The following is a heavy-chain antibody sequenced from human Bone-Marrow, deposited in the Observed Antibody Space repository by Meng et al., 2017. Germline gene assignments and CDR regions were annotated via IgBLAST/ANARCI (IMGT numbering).Heavy chain of an antibody. D-gene: IGHD3-22*01. Sequence: ETLSLTCAASGFTFSSYSMNWVRQAPGKGLEWVSSISSSSSYIYYADSVKGRFTISRDNAKNSLYLQMNSLRAEDTAVYYCARDGGYYDSSGYPRYYYYYGMDVWGQGTTVTVSS. V-gene: IGHV3-21*01. CDR3: ARDGGYYDSSGYPRYYYYYGMDV. J-gene: IGHJ6*02. CDR2: ISSSSSYI. CDR1: GFTFSSYS.